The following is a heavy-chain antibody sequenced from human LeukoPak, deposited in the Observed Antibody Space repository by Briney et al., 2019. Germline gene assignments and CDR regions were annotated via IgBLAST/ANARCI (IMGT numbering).Heavy chain of an antibody. Sequence: GRSLRLSCAASGFTFSSYGMHWVRQAPGKGLEWVAVISYDGSNKYYADSVKGRFTISRDNSKNTLYLQMNSLRAEDTAVYYCAKDTVTLSVYYYYGMDVWGQGTTVTVSS. CDR3: AKDTVTLSVYYYYGMDV. V-gene: IGHV3-30*18. J-gene: IGHJ6*02. D-gene: IGHD4-17*01. CDR2: ISYDGSNK. CDR1: GFTFSSYG.